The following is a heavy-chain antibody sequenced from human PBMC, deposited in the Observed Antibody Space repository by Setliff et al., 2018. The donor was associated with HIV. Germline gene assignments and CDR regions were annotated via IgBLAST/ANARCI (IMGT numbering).Heavy chain of an antibody. CDR2: INHSGST. V-gene: IGHV4-34*01. CDR1: GGSFSGYY. J-gene: IGHJ4*02. D-gene: IGHD3-9*01. Sequence: KASETLSLTCAVYGGSFSGYYWSWVRQPPGKGLEWIGEINHSGSTNSNPSLKSRVTTSVDTPKNQFSLKLNSVTAADTAVYYCAKTIGRYFDIFDNWGQGTLVTVSS. CDR3: AKTIGRYFDIFDN.